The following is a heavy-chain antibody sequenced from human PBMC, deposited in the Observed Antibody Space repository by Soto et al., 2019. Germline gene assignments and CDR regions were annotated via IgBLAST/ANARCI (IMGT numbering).Heavy chain of an antibody. D-gene: IGHD3-10*01. J-gene: IGHJ6*02. Sequence: GGSLRLSCVASGFTFSDFGMHWVRQGPGKGLEWLAVISEDAETDFHADSVKGRFTVSRDNFKETLYLQMNSLTTDDPGVYFCAKAPFRRPYYFYGMDVWGQGTTVTVSS. CDR1: GFTFSDFG. CDR2: ISEDAETD. CDR3: AKAPFRRPYYFYGMDV. V-gene: IGHV3-30*18.